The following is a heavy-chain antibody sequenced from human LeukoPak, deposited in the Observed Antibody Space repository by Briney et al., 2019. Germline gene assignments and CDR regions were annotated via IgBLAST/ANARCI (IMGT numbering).Heavy chain of an antibody. V-gene: IGHV4-39*01. D-gene: IGHD1-26*01. CDR2: ISYSGT. Sequence: SEPLSLPFIVSGGSISISDYYWGWIRPPPGKWLEWIGSISYSGTYYNPSLKSRLTISVDTPKNQFSLTLTSVAAADTAVYYCARRTSSPVGAIDYWGQGTPVTVSS. J-gene: IGHJ4*02. CDR3: ARRTSSPVGAIDY. CDR1: GGSISISDYY.